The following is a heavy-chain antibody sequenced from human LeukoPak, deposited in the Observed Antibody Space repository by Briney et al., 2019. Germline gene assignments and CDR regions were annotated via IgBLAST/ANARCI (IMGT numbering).Heavy chain of an antibody. Sequence: QPGGSLRLSCAASGFTFSSYAMHWVRQAPGKGLEWVSGISWNSGSIGYADSVKGRFTISRDNAENSLYLQMNSLRAEDTALYYCAKDGGSWDYYYYYGMDVWGQGTTVTVSS. CDR1: GFTFSSYA. CDR2: ISWNSGSI. J-gene: IGHJ6*02. D-gene: IGHD6-13*01. CDR3: AKDGGSWDYYYYYGMDV. V-gene: IGHV3-9*01.